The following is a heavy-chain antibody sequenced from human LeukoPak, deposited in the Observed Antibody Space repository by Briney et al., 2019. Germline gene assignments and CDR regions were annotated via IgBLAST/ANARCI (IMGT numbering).Heavy chain of an antibody. Sequence: ASVKVSCKASGYTFTGYYMHWVRQAPGQGLEWMEWINPNSGGTNYAQKFQGRVTMTRDTSLSTAYMELSRLRSDDTAVYYCATDHCTRTNCYEDYYHGMDVWGQGTTVTVSS. CDR1: GYTFTGYY. J-gene: IGHJ6*02. D-gene: IGHD2-2*01. CDR3: ATDHCTRTNCYEDYYHGMDV. CDR2: INPNSGGT. V-gene: IGHV1-2*02.